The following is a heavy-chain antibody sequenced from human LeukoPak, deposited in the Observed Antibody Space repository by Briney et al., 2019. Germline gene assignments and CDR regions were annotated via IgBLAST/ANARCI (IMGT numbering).Heavy chain of an antibody. Sequence: ASVKVSCKASGYTFTSYGISWVRQAPGQGLERMGWISAYNGNTNYAQKLQGRVTMTTDTSTSTAYMELSSLRSEDTAVYYCAREYYYDSSGFGAFDIWGQGTMVTVSS. V-gene: IGHV1-18*01. CDR3: AREYYYDSSGFGAFDI. D-gene: IGHD3-22*01. J-gene: IGHJ3*02. CDR1: GYTFTSYG. CDR2: ISAYNGNT.